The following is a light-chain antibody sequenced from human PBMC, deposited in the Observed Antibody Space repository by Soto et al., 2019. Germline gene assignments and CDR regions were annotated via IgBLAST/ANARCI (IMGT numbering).Light chain of an antibody. Sequence: QSVLTQPASVSGSPGQSIAISCTGTSSDVGGYNYVSWYQQHPGKAPKLIIYDVSNRPSGVSNRFSGSKSGNAASLTISGLQAEDEADYYCRSYTSSSLYVFGTGTKVTVL. CDR3: RSYTSSSLYV. J-gene: IGLJ1*01. V-gene: IGLV2-14*01. CDR2: DVS. CDR1: SSDVGGYNY.